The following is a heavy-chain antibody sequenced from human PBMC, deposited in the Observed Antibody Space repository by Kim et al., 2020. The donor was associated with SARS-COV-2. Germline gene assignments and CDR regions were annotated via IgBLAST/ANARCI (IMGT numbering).Heavy chain of an antibody. Sequence: SETLSLTCAVYGGSFSGYYWSWIRQPPGKGLEWIGEINHSGSTNYNPSLKSRVTISVDTSKNQFSLKLSSVTAADTAVYYCARVESPAGGWFDPWGQGTLVTVSS. CDR3: ARVESPAGGWFDP. D-gene: IGHD2-15*01. CDR1: GGSFSGYY. J-gene: IGHJ5*02. V-gene: IGHV4-34*01. CDR2: INHSGST.